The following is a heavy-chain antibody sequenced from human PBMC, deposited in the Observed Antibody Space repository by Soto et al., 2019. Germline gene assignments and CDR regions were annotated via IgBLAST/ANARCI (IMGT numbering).Heavy chain of an antibody. V-gene: IGHV3-23*01. J-gene: IGHJ4*02. CDR2: IFSGGVTT. Sequence: PGGSLRLSCSASGFTVSTYTMGWVRLTPGKGLECVKTIFSGGVTTKYADAVTGRPSTSKDNSKNILYLQMNSLGVDDTAVYYCARERQPDGIRTLDYWGRGIVVTVSS. CDR3: ARERQPDGIRTLDY. D-gene: IGHD1-20*01. CDR1: GFTVSTYT.